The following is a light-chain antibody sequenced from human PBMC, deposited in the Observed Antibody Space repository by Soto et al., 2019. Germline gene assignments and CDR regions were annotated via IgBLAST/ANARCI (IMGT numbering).Light chain of an antibody. CDR1: QSVRSER. CDR2: DAS. V-gene: IGKV3-20*01. Sequence: EIVLAQSPDTLCLSPGERATLSCRASQSVRSERLAWYQQKRGQAPTLLIFDASSRASGTPERFSGSGSGTDFTLTISRLEPEDFAVYYCQEYDGAPPITFGLGTRLEIK. J-gene: IGKJ5*01. CDR3: QEYDGAPPIT.